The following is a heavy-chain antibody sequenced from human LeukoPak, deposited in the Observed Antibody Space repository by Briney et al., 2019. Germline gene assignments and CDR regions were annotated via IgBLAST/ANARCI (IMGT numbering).Heavy chain of an antibody. CDR1: GGSISSYY. V-gene: IGHV4-59*01. D-gene: IGHD2-15*01. CDR3: ARELGYCSGGSCPLDY. Sequence: SETLSLTCTVSGGSISSYYWSWIRQPPGKGLEWIGYIYYSGSTNYNPSLKSRVTISVDTSKNQFSLKLSSVTAADTAVYYCARELGYCSGGSCPLDYWGQGTLVTVSS. J-gene: IGHJ4*02. CDR2: IYYSGST.